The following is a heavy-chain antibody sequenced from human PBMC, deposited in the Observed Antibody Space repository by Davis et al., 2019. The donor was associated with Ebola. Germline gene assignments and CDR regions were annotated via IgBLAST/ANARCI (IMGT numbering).Heavy chain of an antibody. V-gene: IGHV3-21*01. Sequence: GGSLRLSCGASGFTFSSYSMNWVRQAPGKGLEWVSSISSSSSYIYYADSVKGRFTISRDNAKNSLYLQMNSLRAEDTAVYYCARGRIVVVVAATRGGAFDIWGQGTMVTVSS. D-gene: IGHD2-15*01. CDR3: ARGRIVVVVAATRGGAFDI. CDR2: ISSSSSYI. J-gene: IGHJ3*02. CDR1: GFTFSSYS.